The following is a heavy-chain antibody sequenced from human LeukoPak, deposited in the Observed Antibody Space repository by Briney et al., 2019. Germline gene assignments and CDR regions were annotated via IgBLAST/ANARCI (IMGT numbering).Heavy chain of an antibody. CDR2: IYYSGST. CDR3: ARTRYYYNSRSYGAPYYFDY. V-gene: IGHV4-39*01. Sequence: MASGTLSLTCAVSGGSISSNSYYWGWIRQPPGKGLEWIGSIYYSGSTYYNPSLKSRVTISVDTSKNQFSLKLSSVTAADTAVYYCARTRYYYNSRSYGAPYYFDYWGQGTLVTVSS. D-gene: IGHD3-10*01. CDR1: GGSISSNSYY. J-gene: IGHJ4*02.